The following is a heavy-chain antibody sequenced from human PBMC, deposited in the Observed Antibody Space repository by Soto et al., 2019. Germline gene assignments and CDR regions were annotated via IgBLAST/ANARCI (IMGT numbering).Heavy chain of an antibody. CDR1: GFTFSSYA. D-gene: IGHD7-27*01. Sequence: EVPLVESGGGLVQPGGSLRLSCAASGFTFSSYAMHWVRQAPGKGLEYVSAISSNGGSTYYANSVKGRFTISRDNSKNTLYLQMGSVRAEDMAVYYCARALGYAFDIWGQGTMVTVSS. CDR2: ISSNGGST. J-gene: IGHJ3*02. CDR3: ARALGYAFDI. V-gene: IGHV3-64*01.